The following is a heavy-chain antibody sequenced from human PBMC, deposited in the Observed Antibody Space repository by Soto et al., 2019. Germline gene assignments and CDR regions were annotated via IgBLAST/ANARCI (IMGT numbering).Heavy chain of an antibody. D-gene: IGHD5-18*01. CDR1: GYSFTSYW. J-gene: IGHJ4*02. Sequence: GESLKISCKGSGYSFTSYWIGWVRQMPVKGLEWMGIIYPGDSDTRYSPSFQGQVTISADKSISTAYLQWSSLKASDTAMYYCARHLRQDTAMVTLYYFDYWGQGTLVTVSS. V-gene: IGHV5-51*01. CDR3: ARHLRQDTAMVTLYYFDY. CDR2: IYPGDSDT.